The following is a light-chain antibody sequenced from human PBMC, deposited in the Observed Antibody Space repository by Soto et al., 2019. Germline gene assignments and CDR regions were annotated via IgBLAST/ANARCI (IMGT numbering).Light chain of an antibody. J-gene: IGKJ2*01. CDR1: QSISPY. CDR3: QQTYSTPRYS. Sequence: DIQMTQSPSSLSASVGDRVTITCRASQSISPYLCWFQQKPGKAPKLLIYGASILQSGVPSRFSGSRSGTDFTLTISNLQPEDFATYYCQQTYSTPRYSFGQGTKLEIK. V-gene: IGKV1-39*01. CDR2: GAS.